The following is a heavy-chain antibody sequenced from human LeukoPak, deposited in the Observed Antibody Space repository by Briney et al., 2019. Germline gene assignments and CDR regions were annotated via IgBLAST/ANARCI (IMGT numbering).Heavy chain of an antibody. V-gene: IGHV3-7*04. CDR3: ARGTIAAAGYYYFDY. CDR2: IKQDGSEK. D-gene: IGHD6-13*01. J-gene: IGHJ4*02. CDR1: GFTFSSYW. Sequence: QTGGSLRLSCAASGFTFSSYWMSWVRQAPGKGLEWVANIKQDGSEKYYVDSVKGRSTISRDNAKNSLYLQMNSLRAEDTAVYYCARGTIAAAGYYYFDYWGQGTQVTVSS.